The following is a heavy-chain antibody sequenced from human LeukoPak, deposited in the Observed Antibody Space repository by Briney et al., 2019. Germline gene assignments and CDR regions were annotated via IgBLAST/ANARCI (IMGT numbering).Heavy chain of an antibody. J-gene: IGHJ6*03. Sequence: GXXXKISCRGSGYRFTSYWIGWVRQMPGKGLEGMGIIYPGDSDTSSSPSFHGHFTISADNSISTAYLQWSSLKASDTAMYYCARLWEWLDLDYYYYYYMDVWGKGTTVTVSS. CDR1: GYRFTSYW. CDR3: ARLWEWLDLDYYYYYYMDV. V-gene: IGHV5-51*01. CDR2: IYPGDSDT. D-gene: IGHD3-3*01.